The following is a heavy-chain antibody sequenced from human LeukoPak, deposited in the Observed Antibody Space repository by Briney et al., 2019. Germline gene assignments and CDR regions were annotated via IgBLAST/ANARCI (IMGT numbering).Heavy chain of an antibody. Sequence: SVKVSCKASGFTFTSSAVQWVRQARGQRLEWIGWIVVGSGNTNYAQKFQERVTITRDMSTSTAYMELSSLRSEDTAVYYCARSDDSSGYRGPYYYYGMDVWGQGTTVTVSS. V-gene: IGHV1-58*01. CDR3: ARSDDSSGYRGPYYYYGMDV. J-gene: IGHJ6*02. CDR2: IVVGSGNT. CDR1: GFTFTSSA. D-gene: IGHD3-22*01.